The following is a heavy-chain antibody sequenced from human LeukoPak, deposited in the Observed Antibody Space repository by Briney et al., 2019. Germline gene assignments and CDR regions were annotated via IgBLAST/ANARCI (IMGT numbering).Heavy chain of an antibody. CDR1: GYTFTSYG. Sequence: ASVKVSCKASGYTFTSYGISWVRQAPGQGLEWMGWISAYNGNTNYAQKLQGRVTMTTDTSTSTAYMELRSLRSDDTAVYYCTTPKTYDSSGYYYVVLAFDIWGQGTMVTVSS. J-gene: IGHJ3*02. V-gene: IGHV1-18*01. CDR2: ISAYNGNT. CDR3: TTPKTYDSSGYYYVVLAFDI. D-gene: IGHD3-22*01.